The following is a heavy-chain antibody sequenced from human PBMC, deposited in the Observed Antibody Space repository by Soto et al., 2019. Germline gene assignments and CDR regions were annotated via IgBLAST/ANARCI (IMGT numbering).Heavy chain of an antibody. V-gene: IGHV2-70*11. CDR2: IDWDNDK. D-gene: IGHD6-13*01. Sequence: SGPTLVNPTQTLTLTCTFSGFSLSTSGMCVSWIRQPPGKALEWLARIDWDNDKYYSTSLKTRLTISKDTSKNQVVLTMTNMDPVDTATYYCARQLYSSSWYWFDPWGQGTLVTXSS. CDR3: ARQLYSSSWYWFDP. J-gene: IGHJ5*02. CDR1: GFSLSTSGMC.